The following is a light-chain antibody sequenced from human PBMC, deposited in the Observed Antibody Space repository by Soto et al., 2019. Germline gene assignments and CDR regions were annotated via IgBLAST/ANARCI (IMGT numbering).Light chain of an antibody. CDR1: QSVSSN. CDR2: GAS. CDR3: QQYTNWPLT. Sequence: EIVMTQSPATLSVSPGERATLSCRASQSVSSNLAWYQQKPGQAPRLLIYGASTRATGIPARFSGSGSGTEFTLTISSLQSEDFAVYYCQQYTNWPLTFGGATKVEIK. V-gene: IGKV3-15*01. J-gene: IGKJ4*01.